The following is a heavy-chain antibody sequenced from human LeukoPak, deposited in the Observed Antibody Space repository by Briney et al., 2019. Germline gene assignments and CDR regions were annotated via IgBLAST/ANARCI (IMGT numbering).Heavy chain of an antibody. J-gene: IGHJ4*02. CDR3: ARLGPGMNFFYFDY. D-gene: IGHD3-10*01. CDR2: ISQEGSEM. CDR1: GFTLISYW. Sequence: PGGSLRLSCAASGFTLISYWMAWVRPAPGKGLEWVANISQEGSEMFFVDSMNGRLTTSRDNAENSLYLHINSLRSEDTAVYYCARLGPGMNFFYFDYWGQGTLVTVSS. V-gene: IGHV3-7*01.